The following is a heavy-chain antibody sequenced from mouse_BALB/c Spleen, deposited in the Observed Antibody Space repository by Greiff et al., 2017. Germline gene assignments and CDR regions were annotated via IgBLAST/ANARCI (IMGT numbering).Heavy chain of an antibody. CDR3: ARRTTVYYFDY. J-gene: IGHJ2*01. D-gene: IGHD1-1*01. Sequence: DVMLVESGGGLVKPGGSLKLSCAASGFTFSSYAMSWVRQTPEKRLEWVASISSGGSTYYPDSVKGRFTISRDNARNILYLQMSSLRSEDTAMYYCARRTTVYYFDYWGQGTTLTVSS. CDR1: GFTFSSYA. CDR2: ISSGGST. V-gene: IGHV5-6-5*01.